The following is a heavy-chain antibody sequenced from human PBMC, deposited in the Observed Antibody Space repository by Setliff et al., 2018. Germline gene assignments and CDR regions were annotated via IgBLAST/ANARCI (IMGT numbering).Heavy chain of an antibody. J-gene: IGHJ4*02. D-gene: IGHD3-22*01. Sequence: SETLSLTCTVSGGSISSYYWSWIRQPAGKGLEWIGHIYIGGSANYNPSLKSRVTMSIDTSKNQFSLKLNSVTAADMAIYYCARYVGSGYSENYYFDYWGQGTLVTVSS. V-gene: IGHV4-4*07. CDR3: ARYVGSGYSENYYFDY. CDR2: IYIGGSA. CDR1: GGSISSYY.